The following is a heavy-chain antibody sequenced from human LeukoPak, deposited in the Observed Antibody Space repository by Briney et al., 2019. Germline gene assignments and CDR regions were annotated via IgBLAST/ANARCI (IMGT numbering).Heavy chain of an antibody. V-gene: IGHV3-21*01. D-gene: IGHD4/OR15-4a*01. CDR1: GFTFSSYS. CDR3: AKDRVLGYFDY. J-gene: IGHJ4*02. CDR2: ISSSSSYI. Sequence: GGSLRLSCAASGFTFSSYSMNWVRQAPGKGLEWVSSISSSSSYIYYADSVKGRFTISRDNAKNSLYLQMNSLRAEDTAVYYCAKDRVLGYFDYWGQGTLVAVSS.